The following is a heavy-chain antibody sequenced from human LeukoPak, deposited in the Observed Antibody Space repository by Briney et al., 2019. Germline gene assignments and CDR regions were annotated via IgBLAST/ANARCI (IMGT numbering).Heavy chain of an antibody. D-gene: IGHD6-19*01. Sequence: ASVKVSCKVSGYTHTELSMHWVRQAPGKGLEWMGGFDPEDGETIYAQKFQGRVTMTEDTSTDTAYMELSSLRSEDTAVYYCATALVGSGWYGLCFYWGQGTLVTVSS. CDR3: ATALVGSGWYGLCFY. J-gene: IGHJ4*02. CDR1: GYTHTELS. V-gene: IGHV1-24*01. CDR2: FDPEDGET.